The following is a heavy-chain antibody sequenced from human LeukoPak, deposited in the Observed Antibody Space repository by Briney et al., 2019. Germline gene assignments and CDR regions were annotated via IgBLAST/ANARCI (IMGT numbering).Heavy chain of an antibody. CDR1: EFTFTSAW. J-gene: IGHJ4*02. D-gene: IGHD3-10*01. CDR2: IKPDGSEQ. V-gene: IGHV3-7*04. Sequence: PGGSLRLSCAAFEFTFTSAWMTWVRQAPGKGLEWVANIKPDGSEQYYVDSVKGRFTISRDNAKNSLYLQMNSLRTEDTAVYFCARDVSYGALDYWGQGTLVTVSS. CDR3: ARDVSYGALDY.